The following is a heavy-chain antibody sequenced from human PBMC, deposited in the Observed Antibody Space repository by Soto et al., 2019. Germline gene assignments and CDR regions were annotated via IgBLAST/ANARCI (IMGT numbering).Heavy chain of an antibody. V-gene: IGHV3-23*01. CDR3: AKDISDTTVWFGELYGMDV. CDR2: ISGSGGST. Sequence: ESGGGLVQPGGSLRLSCAASGFTFSSYAMSWVRQAPGKGLEWVSAISGSGGSTYYADSVKGRFTISRDNSKNTLYLQMNSLRAEDTAVYYCAKDISDTTVWFGELYGMDVWGQGTTVTVSS. D-gene: IGHD3-10*01. J-gene: IGHJ6*02. CDR1: GFTFSSYA.